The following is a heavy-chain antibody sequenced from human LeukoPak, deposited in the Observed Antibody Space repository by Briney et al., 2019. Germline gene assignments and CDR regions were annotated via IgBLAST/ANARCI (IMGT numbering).Heavy chain of an antibody. V-gene: IGHV3-23*01. Sequence: PGGSLRLSCAASGFTFSCCAMAWVRQAPGKGLEWVSTIGSVGGDTYYTDSVKGRFTISRDNSRNTLYLQVDSLRAEDAAVYYCAKFRGAAGQNDIDYWGQGTLVTVSS. CDR1: GFTFSCCA. CDR2: IGSVGGDT. D-gene: IGHD6-13*01. J-gene: IGHJ4*02. CDR3: AKFRGAAGQNDIDY.